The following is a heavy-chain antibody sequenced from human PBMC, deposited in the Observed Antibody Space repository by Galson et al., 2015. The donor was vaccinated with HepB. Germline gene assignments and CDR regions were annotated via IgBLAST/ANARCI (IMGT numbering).Heavy chain of an antibody. Sequence: SLRLSCAASGFTFSSYAMHWVRQAPGKGLEWVAVISYDGSNKYYADSVKGRFTISRDNSKNTLYLQMNSLRAEDTAVYYCARAGYSSSWYYWFDPWGQGTLVTVSS. CDR1: GFTFSSYA. D-gene: IGHD6-13*01. J-gene: IGHJ5*02. CDR2: ISYDGSNK. V-gene: IGHV3-30*04. CDR3: ARAGYSSSWYYWFDP.